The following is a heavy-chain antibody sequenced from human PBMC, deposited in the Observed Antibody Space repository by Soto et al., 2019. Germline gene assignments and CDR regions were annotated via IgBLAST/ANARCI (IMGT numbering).Heavy chain of an antibody. Sequence: SETLSLTCSVSGGSINYNSYYWGWIHQPPGKGLEWVGGIFYTGTTYYSPSLKDRVTISVDTSKNSFSLNLTSVTAADTAVYFCARLVVVAPVANAWGQGTLVTVSS. V-gene: IGHV4-39*02. D-gene: IGHD2-2*01. J-gene: IGHJ5*02. CDR2: IFYTGTT. CDR3: ARLVVVAPVANA. CDR1: GGSINYNSYY.